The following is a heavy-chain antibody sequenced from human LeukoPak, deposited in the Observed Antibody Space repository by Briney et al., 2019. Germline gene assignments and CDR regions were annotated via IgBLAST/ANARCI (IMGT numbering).Heavy chain of an antibody. V-gene: IGHV1-2*04. CDR2: INPNSGGT. Sequence: ASVNVSCKASGYTFTGYYMHWVRQAPGQGLEWMGWINPNSGGTNYAQKFQGWVTMTRDTSISTAYMELSRLRSDDTAVYYCARGAKYSYGPPGYWGQGTLVTVSS. CDR1: GYTFTGYY. D-gene: IGHD5-18*01. J-gene: IGHJ4*02. CDR3: ARGAKYSYGPPGY.